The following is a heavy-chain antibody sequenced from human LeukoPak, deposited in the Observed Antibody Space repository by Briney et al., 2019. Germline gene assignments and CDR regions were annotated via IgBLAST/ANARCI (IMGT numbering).Heavy chain of an antibody. CDR3: ARDVGYDKNWFDP. CDR1: GFTFSNYG. CDR2: IRYDGSNK. D-gene: IGHD2-8*02. V-gene: IGHV3-33*01. Sequence: GGSLRLSCAASGFTFSNYGMHWVRQAPGKGLEWVAVIRYDGSNKYYADSVKGRFTISRDNSKNTLYLQMNSLRVEDTAVYYCARDVGYDKNWFDPWGQGTLVTVSS. J-gene: IGHJ5*02.